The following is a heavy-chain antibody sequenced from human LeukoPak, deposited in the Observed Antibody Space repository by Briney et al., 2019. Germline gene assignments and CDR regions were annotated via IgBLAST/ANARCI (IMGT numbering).Heavy chain of an antibody. Sequence: PSETLSLTCVVSGASVSTSHWNWIRHLQGKGLEWIGCLSYTGKTDYNPSVASRVTISLGTSKNQVSLKLRSVTAADTAVYYCSEGYFEPFDHWGQGTLVTVSS. CDR2: LSYTGKT. CDR3: SEGYFEPFDH. D-gene: IGHD2/OR15-2a*01. J-gene: IGHJ4*02. V-gene: IGHV4-59*02. CDR1: GASVSTSH.